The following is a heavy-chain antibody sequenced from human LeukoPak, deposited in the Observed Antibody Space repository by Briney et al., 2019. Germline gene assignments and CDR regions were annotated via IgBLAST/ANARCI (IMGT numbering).Heavy chain of an antibody. CDR3: ASDSSGYYYGYGVFDI. CDR2: INIDGSDA. Sequence: GGSLRLSCAASGLTFSSYWMHWVRQAPGKGLVWVSRINIDGSDATYADSVRGRFTISRDNAKNTQSLQMNSLRAEDTAVYYCASDSSGYYYGYGVFDIWGQGTMVTVSS. J-gene: IGHJ3*02. D-gene: IGHD3-22*01. CDR1: GLTFSSYW. V-gene: IGHV3-74*01.